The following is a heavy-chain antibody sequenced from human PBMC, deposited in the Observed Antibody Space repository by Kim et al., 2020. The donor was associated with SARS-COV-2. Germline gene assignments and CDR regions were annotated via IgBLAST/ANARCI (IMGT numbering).Heavy chain of an antibody. CDR3: ARLHPAAADRGYFDY. Sequence: PSFQGQVTSSADKSISTAYLQWSSLKASDTAMYYCARLHPAAADRGYFDYWGQGTLVTVSS. V-gene: IGHV5-51*01. D-gene: IGHD6-13*01. J-gene: IGHJ4*02.